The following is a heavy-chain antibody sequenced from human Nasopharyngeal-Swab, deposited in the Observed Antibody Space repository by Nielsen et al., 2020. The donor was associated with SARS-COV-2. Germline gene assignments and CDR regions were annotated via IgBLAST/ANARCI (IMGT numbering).Heavy chain of an antibody. CDR2: INHSRST. V-gene: IGHV4-34*01. CDR3: ARGLSGIVPAPILGLGPFYSYYYMDV. D-gene: IGHD2-2*01. Sequence: RQAPGKGLEWIAEINHSRSTNYNPSLKSRVTISVDTSKNQFSLKLSSVTAADTAVYYCARGLSGIVPAPILGLGPFYSYYYMDVWGKGTTVTVSS. J-gene: IGHJ6*03.